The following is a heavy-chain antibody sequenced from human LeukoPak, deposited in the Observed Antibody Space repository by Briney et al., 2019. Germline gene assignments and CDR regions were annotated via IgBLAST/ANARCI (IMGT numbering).Heavy chain of an antibody. Sequence: GESLKISCKGSGYSLTSYWIAWVRQMPGEGLEWMGIIYPGDSDTSYSPSFQGQVTISADKSISTAYLQWSSLEASYTAMYYCARRSSSYPPYYFDYWGQGTLVTVSS. D-gene: IGHD6-6*01. CDR3: ARRSSSYPPYYFDY. CDR2: IYPGDSDT. CDR1: GYSLTSYW. V-gene: IGHV5-51*01. J-gene: IGHJ4*02.